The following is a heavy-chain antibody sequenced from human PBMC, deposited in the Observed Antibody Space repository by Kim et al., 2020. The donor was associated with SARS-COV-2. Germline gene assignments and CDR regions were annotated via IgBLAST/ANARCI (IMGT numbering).Heavy chain of an antibody. V-gene: IGHV4-39*01. CDR2: LSYSGST. Sequence: SETLSLTCSVSGDSISSNNYYWGWIRQPPGEGLEWIGSLSYSGSTYYNPSLKSRVTISVDTSKNQFSLKLRSVTAADTAVYYCARRVWFDPWGQGTLVTVSS. J-gene: IGHJ5*02. CDR3: ARRVWFDP. CDR1: GDSISSNNYY.